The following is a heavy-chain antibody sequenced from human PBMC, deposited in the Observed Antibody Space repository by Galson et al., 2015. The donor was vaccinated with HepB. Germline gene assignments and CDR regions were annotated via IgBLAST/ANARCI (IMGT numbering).Heavy chain of an antibody. D-gene: IGHD2-2*01. CDR1: GFSLSNARMG. J-gene: IGHJ3*02. Sequence: PALVKPTQTLALTCTVSGFSLSNARMGVSWIRQPPGKALEWLAPLFSHDAKSSSPSLKSRLTISKDTSKSQVVLTMTNMDPVDTATYYCARSATSCSSTSCYAGIAVAGISRVAFDIWGQGTMVTVSS. CDR2: LFSHDAK. V-gene: IGHV2-26*01. CDR3: ARSATSCSSTSCYAGIAVAGISRVAFDI.